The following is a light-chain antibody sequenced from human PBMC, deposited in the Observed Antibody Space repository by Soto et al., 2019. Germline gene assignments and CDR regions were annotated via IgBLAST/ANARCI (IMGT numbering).Light chain of an antibody. V-gene: IGLV1-47*01. CDR1: TSNILRNY. Sequence: ALTQPPSASGNPGQRLTISCSGSTSNILRNYVYWYRQLPGTAPRLLISMNDQRPSGVPDRFSGSKSGTSASLAISGLRSEDEADYYCASWDDSLSGYVFGTGTKVTVL. CDR2: MND. J-gene: IGLJ1*01. CDR3: ASWDDSLSGYV.